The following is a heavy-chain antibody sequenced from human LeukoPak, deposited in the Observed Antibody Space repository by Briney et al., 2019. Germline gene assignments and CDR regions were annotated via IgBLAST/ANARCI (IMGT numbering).Heavy chain of an antibody. CDR2: ISYDGSNK. Sequence: GGSLRLSCAASGFTFSSYAMHWVRQAPGKGLEWVAVISYDGSNKYYADSVKGRFTISRDNSKNTLYLQMNSLRAEDTAVYYCARVPTIYLVAHREDYWGQGTLVTVS. CDR3: ARVPTIYLVAHREDY. J-gene: IGHJ4*02. D-gene: IGHD2-15*01. V-gene: IGHV3-30*04. CDR1: GFTFSSYA.